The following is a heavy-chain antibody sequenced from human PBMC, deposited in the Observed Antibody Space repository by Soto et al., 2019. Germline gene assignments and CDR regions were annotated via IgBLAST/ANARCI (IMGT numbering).Heavy chain of an antibody. CDR2: INPNSGGT. V-gene: IGHV1-2*02. CDR3: ARMPITIIVVVINPDYGMDV. D-gene: IGHD3-22*01. Sequence: ASVKVSCKASGYTFTGYYMHWVRQAPGQGLEWMGWINPNSGGTNYAQKFQGRVTMTRDTSISTAYMELSRLRSDDTAVYYRARMPITIIVVVINPDYGMDVGGRGTTVTVS. J-gene: IGHJ6*04. CDR1: GYTFTGYY.